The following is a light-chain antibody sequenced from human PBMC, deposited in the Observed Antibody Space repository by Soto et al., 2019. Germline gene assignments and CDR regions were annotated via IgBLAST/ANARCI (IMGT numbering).Light chain of an antibody. V-gene: IGKV1-39*01. J-gene: IGKJ1*01. CDR1: QSISSY. Sequence: DIQMTQSPSSLSASVGDRVTITCRASQSISSYLNWYQQKPGKAPKLLIYAASSLQSEVPSRFSGSVSGTDFTLTISSLQSEDFATYYCQQIYSTPRTCGQGTKVEI. CDR2: AAS. CDR3: QQIYSTPRT.